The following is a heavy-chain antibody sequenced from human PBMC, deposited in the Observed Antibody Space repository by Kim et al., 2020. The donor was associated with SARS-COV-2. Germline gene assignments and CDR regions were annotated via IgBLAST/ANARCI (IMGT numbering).Heavy chain of an antibody. Sequence: ASVKVSCKASGYTFTSYAMHWVRQAPGQRLEWMGWINAGNGNTKYSQKFQGRVTITRDTSASTAYMELSSLRSEDTAVYYCARDLAGIVVVAQGPFDYWGQGTLVTVSS. V-gene: IGHV1-3*01. D-gene: IGHD2-15*01. CDR2: INAGNGNT. J-gene: IGHJ4*02. CDR1: GYTFTSYA. CDR3: ARDLAGIVVVAQGPFDY.